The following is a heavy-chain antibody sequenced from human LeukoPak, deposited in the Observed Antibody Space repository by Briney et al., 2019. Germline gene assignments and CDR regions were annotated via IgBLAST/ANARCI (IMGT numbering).Heavy chain of an antibody. D-gene: IGHD1-26*01. Sequence: GGSLRLSCAASGFTFSDYYMSWIRQAPGKGLEWVSYISSSGSTIYYADSVKGRFTISRDNAKNSLYLQMNSLRAEDTAVYYCARGIVGATAENNWFDPWGQGTLVTVSS. CDR1: GFTFSDYY. CDR3: ARGIVGATAENNWFDP. J-gene: IGHJ5*02. CDR2: ISSSGSTI. V-gene: IGHV3-11*01.